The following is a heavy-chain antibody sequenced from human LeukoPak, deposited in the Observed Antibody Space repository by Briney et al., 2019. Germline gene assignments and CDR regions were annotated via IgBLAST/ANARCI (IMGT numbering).Heavy chain of an antibody. CDR3: ARVLVGATLYYYYGMDV. J-gene: IGHJ6*02. Sequence: GGSLRLSCAASGFTFSSYWMSWVRQAPGKGLEWVANIKQDGSEKYYVDSVKGRFTISRDNAKNSLYLQVNSLRAEDTAVYYCARVLVGATLYYYYGMDVWGQGTTVTVSS. CDR1: GFTFSSYW. V-gene: IGHV3-7*01. D-gene: IGHD1-26*01. CDR2: IKQDGSEK.